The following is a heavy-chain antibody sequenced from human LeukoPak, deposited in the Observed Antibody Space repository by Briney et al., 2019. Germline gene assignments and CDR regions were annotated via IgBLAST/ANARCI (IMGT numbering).Heavy chain of an antibody. J-gene: IGHJ3*02. D-gene: IGHD3-3*01. Sequence: PGRSLRLSCAASGSTFDDYAMHWVRQAPGKGLEWVSGISWNSGSIGYADSVKGRFTISRDNAKNSLYLQMNSLRAEDTALYYCAKGHDFWSGYYQNAFDIWGQGTMVTVSS. CDR3: AKGHDFWSGYYQNAFDI. CDR1: GSTFDDYA. CDR2: ISWNSGSI. V-gene: IGHV3-9*01.